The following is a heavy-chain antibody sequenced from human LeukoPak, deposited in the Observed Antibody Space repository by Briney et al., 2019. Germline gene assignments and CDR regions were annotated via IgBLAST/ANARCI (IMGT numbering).Heavy chain of an antibody. CDR2: IIPIFGTA. V-gene: IGHV1-69*05. J-gene: IGHJ3*02. D-gene: IGHD6-13*01. Sequence: ASVKVSCKASGGTFSSYAISWVRQAPGQGLEWMGRIIPIFGTANYAQKFQGRVTITTDESTSTAYMELSSLRSEDTALYYCARQGIAAVFHTDAFDIWGQGTMVTVSS. CDR3: ARQGIAAVFHTDAFDI. CDR1: GGTFSSYA.